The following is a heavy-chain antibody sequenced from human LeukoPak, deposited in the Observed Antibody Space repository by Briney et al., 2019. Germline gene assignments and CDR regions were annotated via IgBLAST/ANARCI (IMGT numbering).Heavy chain of an antibody. CDR2: IYHSGST. V-gene: IGHV4-39*07. CDR1: GGSISSSSYY. J-gene: IGHJ2*01. CDR3: ARVSGRFTWYFDL. Sequence: PSETLSLTCTVSGGSISSSSYYWGWIRQPPGKGLEWFGIIYHSGSTYYNPSLKSRVTISVDTSKNQFSLKLSSVTAADTAVYYCARVSGRFTWYFDLWGQGTLVTVSS.